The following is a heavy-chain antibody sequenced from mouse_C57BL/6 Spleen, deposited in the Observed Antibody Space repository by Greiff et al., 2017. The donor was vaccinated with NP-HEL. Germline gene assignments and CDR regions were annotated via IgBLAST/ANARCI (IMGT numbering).Heavy chain of an antibody. CDR3: AREGGNYCDY. CDR1: GFTFSSYA. CDR2: ISDGGSYT. V-gene: IGHV5-4*01. Sequence: DVHLVESGGGLVKPGGSLKLSCAASGFTFSSYAMSWVRQTPEKRLEWVATISDGGSYTYYPDNVKGRFTISRDNAKNNLYLQMSHLKSEDTAMYYCAREGGNYCDYWGQGTTLTVSS. J-gene: IGHJ2*01. D-gene: IGHD2-14*01.